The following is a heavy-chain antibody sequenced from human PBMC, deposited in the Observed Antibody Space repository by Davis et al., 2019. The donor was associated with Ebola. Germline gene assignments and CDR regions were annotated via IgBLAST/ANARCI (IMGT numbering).Heavy chain of an antibody. D-gene: IGHD6-6*01. CDR3: ARAHFGRSSFDY. V-gene: IGHV3-13*01. CDR2: IGTVGDT. CDR1: GFTFSSYD. J-gene: IGHJ4*02. Sequence: GESLKISCAASGFTFSSYDMHWVRQVTGKGLEWVSAIGTVGDTYYPGSVKGRFTISRENAKNSLYLQMNSLRAGDTAVYYCARAHFGRSSFDYWGQGTLVTVSS.